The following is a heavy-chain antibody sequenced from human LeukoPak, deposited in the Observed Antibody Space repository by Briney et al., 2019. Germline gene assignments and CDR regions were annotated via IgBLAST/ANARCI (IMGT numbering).Heavy chain of an antibody. D-gene: IGHD3-16*01. CDR1: GGSISSSSYY. V-gene: IGHV4-39*07. Sequence: PWGTLSLTCSVPGGSISSSSYYGGWIRQPPGKGLEWIGSIYYSGSTYYNPSLESRVTIPVDTSKNQFSLKLTSVTAADTAVYYCAGLSPSVMRSVAFDIWGQGTMVTVSS. J-gene: IGHJ3*02. CDR3: AGLSPSVMRSVAFDI. CDR2: IYYSGST.